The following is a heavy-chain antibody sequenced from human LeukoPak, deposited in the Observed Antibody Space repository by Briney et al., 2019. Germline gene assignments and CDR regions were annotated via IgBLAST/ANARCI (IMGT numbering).Heavy chain of an antibody. D-gene: IGHD2/OR15-2a*01. CDR1: GFIFSSYS. V-gene: IGHV3-48*01. CDR3: ARGLRILWFDP. J-gene: IGHJ5*02. CDR2: ISSSSSTM. Sequence: LSGGSLRLSCAASGFIFSSYSTNWVRQAPGKGLEWVSYISSSSSTMYYADSVKGRFTISRDNSKNTLYLQMNSLRAEDTAVYYCARGLRILWFDPWGQGTLVTVSS.